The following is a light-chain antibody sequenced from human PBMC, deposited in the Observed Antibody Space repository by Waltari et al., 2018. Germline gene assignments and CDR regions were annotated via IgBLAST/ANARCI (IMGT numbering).Light chain of an antibody. CDR1: QGISSY. J-gene: IGKJ5*01. Sequence: IQLTQSPSSLSASVGDRVTITCRASQGISSYLAWYQQKPGRAPKLLIYAASTLQSGVPSMFSGSGSGTVFTLTINSLQPEDFATYYCQQGNDYPFTFGQGTRLEI. V-gene: IGKV1-9*01. CDR2: AAS. CDR3: QQGNDYPFT.